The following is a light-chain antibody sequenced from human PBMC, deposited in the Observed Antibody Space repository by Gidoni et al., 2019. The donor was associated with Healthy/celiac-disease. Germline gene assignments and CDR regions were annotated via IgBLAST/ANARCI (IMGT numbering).Light chain of an antibody. Sequence: DLQMTQSPSSLSASVGDRVTITCRASQSISSYFNWYQQKPGKAPKLLFYAASSLQSGVPSRFSGSGSGTDFTLTISSLQPEDFATYYCQQSYSTPPTFGQGTKLEIK. CDR2: AAS. CDR1: QSISSY. CDR3: QQSYSTPPT. V-gene: IGKV1-39*01. J-gene: IGKJ2*01.